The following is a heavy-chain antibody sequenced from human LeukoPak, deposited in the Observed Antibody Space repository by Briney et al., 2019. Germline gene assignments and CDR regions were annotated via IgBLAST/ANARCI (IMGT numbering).Heavy chain of an antibody. D-gene: IGHD3-10*01. J-gene: IGHJ5*02. CDR3: ARISPWGSKFDP. CDR2: INHSGST. Sequence: SETLSLTCAVYGGTFSGYYWCWIRQPPGKGLEWIGEINHSGSTNYNPSLKSRVTISVDTSKNQFSLKLSSVTAADTAVYYCARISPWGSKFDPWGQGTLVTVSS. V-gene: IGHV4-34*01. CDR1: GGTFSGYY.